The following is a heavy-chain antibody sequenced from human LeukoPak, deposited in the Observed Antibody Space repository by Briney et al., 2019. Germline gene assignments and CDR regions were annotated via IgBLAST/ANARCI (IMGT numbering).Heavy chain of an antibody. CDR1: GFTFSSYS. CDR2: ISSSSSYI. Sequence: PGGSLRLSCAASGFTFSSYSMNWVRQAPGKGLEWVSSISSSSSYIYYADSVKGRFTISRDNAKNSLYLQMNSLRAEDTAVYYCARGTYYYDSSGYDFDYWGQGALVTVSS. V-gene: IGHV3-21*01. CDR3: ARGTYYYDSSGYDFDY. D-gene: IGHD3-22*01. J-gene: IGHJ4*02.